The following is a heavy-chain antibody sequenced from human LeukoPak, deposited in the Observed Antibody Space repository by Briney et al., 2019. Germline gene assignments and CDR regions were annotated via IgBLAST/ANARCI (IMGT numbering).Heavy chain of an antibody. V-gene: IGHV4-61*02. Sequence: SETLSLTCTVSGGSISSGSYYWSWIRQPAGKGLEWIGRIYTSGSTNYNPSLKSRVTISVDTSKNQFSLKLSSVTAADTAVYYCARGGIAAPRWFDPWGQGTLVTVSS. CDR2: IYTSGST. CDR1: GGSISSGSYY. J-gene: IGHJ5*02. CDR3: ARGGIAAPRWFDP. D-gene: IGHD6-13*01.